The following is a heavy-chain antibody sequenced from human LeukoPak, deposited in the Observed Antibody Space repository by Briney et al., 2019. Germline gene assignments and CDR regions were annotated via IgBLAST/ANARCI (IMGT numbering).Heavy chain of an antibody. D-gene: IGHD3-3*01. J-gene: IGHJ3*02. V-gene: IGHV1-24*01. CDR1: GYTLTELS. CDR3: ATGSPWSGYYTLGHDAFDI. CDR2: FDPEDGET. Sequence: ASVKVSCKVSGYTLTELSMHWVRQAPGKGLEWMGGFDPEDGETIYAQKFQGRVTMTEDTSTDTAYMELSSLRSEDTAVYYCATGSPWSGYYTLGHDAFDIWGQGTMVTVSS.